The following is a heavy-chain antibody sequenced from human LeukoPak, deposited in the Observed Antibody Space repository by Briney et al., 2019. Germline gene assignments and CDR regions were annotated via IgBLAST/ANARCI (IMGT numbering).Heavy chain of an antibody. D-gene: IGHD3-3*01. Sequence: ASVKVSCKASGYTFTSYGISWVRQAPGQGLEWMEWISAYNGNTNYAQKLQGRVTMTTDTSTSTAYMELRSLRSDDTAVYYCARDEADDFWSGPLNYYYGMDVWGQGTTVTVSS. V-gene: IGHV1-18*01. CDR2: ISAYNGNT. J-gene: IGHJ6*02. CDR1: GYTFTSYG. CDR3: ARDEADDFWSGPLNYYYGMDV.